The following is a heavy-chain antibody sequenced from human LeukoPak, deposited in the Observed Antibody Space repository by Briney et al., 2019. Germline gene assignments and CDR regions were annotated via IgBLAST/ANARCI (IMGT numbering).Heavy chain of an antibody. CDR3: ARGRYYYGSGSYYNGRLDY. D-gene: IGHD3-10*01. CDR1: GYTFTSYY. V-gene: IGHV1-46*01. CDR2: INPSGGST. Sequence: ASVKVSCKASGYTFTSYYMHWVRLAPGQGLEWMGVINPSGGSTSYAQNFQGRVTLTSDTSTSTVYMDLSSLRSEDTAVYYCARGRYYYGSGSYYNGRLDYWGLGTLVTVSS. J-gene: IGHJ4*02.